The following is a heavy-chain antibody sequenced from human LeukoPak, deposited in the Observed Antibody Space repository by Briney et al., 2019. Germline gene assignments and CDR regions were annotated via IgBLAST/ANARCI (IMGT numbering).Heavy chain of an antibody. Sequence: GALRLSCAASGFSFSSYGMHWVRQAPGKGLEWVALISYDKSDKYYADSVKGRFSISRDNSKNTLYLQMNSLRVEDTAVYYCARGGGNGGGWVGHYYYMDVWGKGTTVTVSS. J-gene: IGHJ6*03. D-gene: IGHD4-23*01. CDR3: ARGGGNGGGWVGHYYYMDV. CDR1: GFSFSSYG. V-gene: IGHV3-30*03. CDR2: ISYDKSDK.